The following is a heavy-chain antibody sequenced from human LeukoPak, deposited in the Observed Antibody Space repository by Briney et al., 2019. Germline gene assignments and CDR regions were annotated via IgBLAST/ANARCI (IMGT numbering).Heavy chain of an antibody. D-gene: IGHD4-23*01. CDR1: GFTFSSYG. CDR3: ARVSESGNSDY. J-gene: IGHJ4*02. V-gene: IGHV3-30*03. CDR2: ISYDGSNK. Sequence: PGRSLRLSCAASGFTFSSYGMHWVRQAPGKGLEWVAVISYDGSNKYYADSVKGRFTISRDTSNNMLYLQMNSLRAEDTAVYYCARVSESGNSDYWGQGTLVTVSS.